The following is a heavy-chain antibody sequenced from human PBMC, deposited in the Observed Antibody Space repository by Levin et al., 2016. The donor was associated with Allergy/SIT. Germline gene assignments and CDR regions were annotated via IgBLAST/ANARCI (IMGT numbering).Heavy chain of an antibody. V-gene: IGHV3-23*01. J-gene: IGHJ4*02. D-gene: IGHD6-19*01. CDR2: ISGSGGST. CDR3: AKTRPLQRHSSGWYFDY. Sequence: VRQAPGKGLEWVSAISGSGGSTYYADSVKGRFTISRDNSKNTLYLQMNSLRAEDTAVYYCAKTRPLQRHSSGWYFDYWGQGTLVTVSS.